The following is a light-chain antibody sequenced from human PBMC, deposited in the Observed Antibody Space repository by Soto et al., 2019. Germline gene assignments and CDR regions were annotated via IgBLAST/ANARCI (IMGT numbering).Light chain of an antibody. CDR2: GAS. J-gene: IGKJ3*01. CDR1: QSVGSN. Sequence: EIVMTQSPATLSVSPGERATLSCRASQSVGSNLAWYQQKPGQAPRLLIYGASTWATGIPARFSGSGSGTEFTLTISSLQSEDFAVYDCQQYNNWPFTFGPGTKVDI. CDR3: QQYNNWPFT. V-gene: IGKV3-15*01.